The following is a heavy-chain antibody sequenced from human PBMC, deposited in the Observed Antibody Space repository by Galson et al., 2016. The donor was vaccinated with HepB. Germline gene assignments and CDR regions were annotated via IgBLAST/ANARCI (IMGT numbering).Heavy chain of an antibody. D-gene: IGHD1-20*01. J-gene: IGHJ3*01. CDR2: ISKTGDA. CDR1: GASLNSGTYF. CDR3: ARNNWQCLQFLDALDV. V-gene: IGHV4-61*02. Sequence: TLSLTCTVSGASLNSGTYFWSWIRQPAGQGLEWFGRISKTGDADYNPSLRGRVTIYLDTSKNHFFLNLTSVTAAYTAVYYCARNNWQCLQFLDALDVWGRGSMVTVSS.